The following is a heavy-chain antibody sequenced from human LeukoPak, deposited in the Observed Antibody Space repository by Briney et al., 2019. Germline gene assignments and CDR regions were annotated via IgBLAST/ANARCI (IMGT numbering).Heavy chain of an antibody. CDR1: GFTFSSYA. V-gene: IGHV3-48*02. CDR3: ARDHRSGSGSGTQANDY. CDR2: ISSSSKTI. D-gene: IGHD3-10*01. J-gene: IGHJ4*02. Sequence: GGSLRLSCAASGFTFSSYAMSWVRQAPGKGLEWVSYISSSSKTIYYADSVKGRFTISRDNAKKSLDLQMNSLRDEDTAVYYCARDHRSGSGSGTQANDYWGQGTLVTVSS.